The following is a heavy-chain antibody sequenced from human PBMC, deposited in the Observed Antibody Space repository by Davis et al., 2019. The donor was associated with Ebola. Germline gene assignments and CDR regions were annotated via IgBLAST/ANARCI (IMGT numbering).Heavy chain of an antibody. V-gene: IGHV3-74*01. CDR2: INADGSGT. J-gene: IGHJ5*02. D-gene: IGHD4-23*01. Sequence: GESLKISCAASGFTFSSYWMHWVRQAPGKGLVWVSRINADGSGTTYADSVKGRFTVSRDNAKNTVYLQMNSLRAEDTAMYYCARQGDYGGNPSWGQGTLVTVSS. CDR1: GFTFSSYW. CDR3: ARQGDYGGNPS.